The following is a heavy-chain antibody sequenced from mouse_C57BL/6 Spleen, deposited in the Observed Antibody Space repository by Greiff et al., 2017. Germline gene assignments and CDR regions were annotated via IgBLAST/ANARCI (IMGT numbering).Heavy chain of an antibody. CDR1: GFSLTSYG. V-gene: IGHV2-2*01. CDR2: IWSGGST. D-gene: IGHD2-3*01. CDR3: ARSYDGYYDY. J-gene: IGHJ2*01. Sequence: VQLVESGPGLVQPSQSLSITCTVSGFSLTSYGVHWVRQSPGKGLEWLGVIWSGGSTDYNAAFISRLSISKDNSKSQVFFKMNRLQADDTAIYYCARSYDGYYDYRGHGTTLTVSS.